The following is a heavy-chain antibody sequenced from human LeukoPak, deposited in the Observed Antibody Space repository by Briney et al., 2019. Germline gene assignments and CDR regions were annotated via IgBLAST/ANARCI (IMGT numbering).Heavy chain of an antibody. D-gene: IGHD3-10*01. Sequence: ASVNVSCKASGYTFTSYGISWARQAPGQGLEWMGWINPNSGGTNYAQTFQGRVTMTSDTSINTAYMELSRLRSDDTAVYYCARGTVIFSLDYWGQGTLVTVSS. CDR1: GYTFTSYG. CDR3: ARGTVIFSLDY. CDR2: INPNSGGT. V-gene: IGHV1-2*02. J-gene: IGHJ4*02.